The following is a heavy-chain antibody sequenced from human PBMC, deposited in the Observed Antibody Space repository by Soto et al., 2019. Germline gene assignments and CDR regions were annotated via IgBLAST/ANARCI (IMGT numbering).Heavy chain of an antibody. CDR2: IIPIFGTA. J-gene: IGHJ5*02. CDR3: ARVMAFGLPTFVP. V-gene: IGHV1-69*13. D-gene: IGHD3-10*01. Sequence: SVKVSCKASGGAFSSYAISWVRQAPGQGLEWMGGIIPIFGTANYAQKFQGRVTITADESTSTAYMELSSLRSEDTAVYYCARVMAFGLPTFVPWGQGTLVTVSS. CDR1: GGAFSSYA.